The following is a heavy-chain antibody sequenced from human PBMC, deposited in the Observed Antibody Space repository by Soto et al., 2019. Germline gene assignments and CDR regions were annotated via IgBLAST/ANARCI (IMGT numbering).Heavy chain of an antibody. CDR2: ISAYNGKR. CDR1: GYPFTSYG. CDR3: ARGRIVASIHDAFEI. Sequence: QGQLLQSGDEVKTPGASVRVSCRASGYPFTSYGISWVRQAPGQGLAWVAWISAYNGKRDTAEKFQGRVTMTLDTSTDTAHMELGDLTSADTAVYCCARGRIVASIHDAFEIWGQGTKVTVSS. V-gene: IGHV1-18*01. J-gene: IGHJ3*02. D-gene: IGHD5-12*01.